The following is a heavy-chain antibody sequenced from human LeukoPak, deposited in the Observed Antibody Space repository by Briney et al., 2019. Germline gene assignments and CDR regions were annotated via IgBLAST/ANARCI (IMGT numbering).Heavy chain of an antibody. CDR2: ISAYNGNT. V-gene: IGHV1-18*01. Sequence: ASVKVSCKASGYTFTSYGISWVRQAPGQGLEWMGWISAYNGNTNYAQKLQGRVTMTTDTSTSTAYMELRSLRSDDTAVYYCARNTGHRLVGTTNYFDYWGQGTLVTVSS. D-gene: IGHD1-26*01. CDR1: GYTFTSYG. CDR3: ARNTGHRLVGTTNYFDY. J-gene: IGHJ4*02.